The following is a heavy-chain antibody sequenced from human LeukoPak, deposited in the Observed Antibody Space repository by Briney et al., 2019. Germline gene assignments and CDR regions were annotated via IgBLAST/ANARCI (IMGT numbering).Heavy chain of an antibody. J-gene: IGHJ4*02. CDR3: ARDSTYYYDSSGYPQFDY. CDR1: GFTFSDYL. CDR2: IKADGADQ. D-gene: IGHD3-22*01. Sequence: GSLRLSCAASGFTFSDYLMAWVRQAPGKGLEWVADIKADGADQYYVDSVKGRFTILRDNARSSLFLQMNGLRAEDTAVYYCARDSTYYYDSSGYPQFDYWGQGTLVTVSS. V-gene: IGHV3-7*01.